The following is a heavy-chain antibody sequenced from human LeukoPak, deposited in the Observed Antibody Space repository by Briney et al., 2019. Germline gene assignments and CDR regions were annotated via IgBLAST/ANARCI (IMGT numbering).Heavy chain of an antibody. D-gene: IGHD3-16*01. J-gene: IGHJ4*02. CDR1: GFTFSSYW. CDR2: IKQDGSEK. Sequence: GGSLRLSCAASGFTFSSYWMSWVRQGPGKGLEWVAHIKQDGSEKYYVDSVKGRFTISRDNAKSSLYLQMNSLRAEDTAVYYCGRGGYGYVYLDYWGQGTLVTVSS. V-gene: IGHV3-7*01. CDR3: GRGGYGYVYLDY.